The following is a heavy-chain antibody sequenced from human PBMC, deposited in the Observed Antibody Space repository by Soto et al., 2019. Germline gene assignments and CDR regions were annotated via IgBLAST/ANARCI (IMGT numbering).Heavy chain of an antibody. V-gene: IGHV4-59*01. J-gene: IGHJ6*03. D-gene: IGHD1-1*01. CDR3: ARVGETGTERLDYYYMDV. CDR2: IYYSGST. Sequence: SETLSLTCTVSGGSISSYYWSWIRQPPGKGLEWIGYIYYSGSTNYNPSLKSRVTISVDTSKNQFSLKLSSVTAADTAVYYCARVGETGTERLDYYYMDVWGKGTTVTVSS. CDR1: GGSISSYY.